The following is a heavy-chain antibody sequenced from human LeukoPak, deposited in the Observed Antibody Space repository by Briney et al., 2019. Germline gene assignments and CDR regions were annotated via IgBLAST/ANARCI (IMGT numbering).Heavy chain of an antibody. Sequence: SVKVSCKASGGAFSSYAISWVRQAPGQGLEWMGGIIPIFGTANYAQKFQGRVTMTRDTSTSTVYMELSSLRSEDSAVYYCARWTTTYLDYWGQGTLVTVSS. CDR3: ARWTTTYLDY. CDR2: IIPIFGTA. J-gene: IGHJ4*02. CDR1: GGAFSSYA. V-gene: IGHV1-69*05. D-gene: IGHD4-11*01.